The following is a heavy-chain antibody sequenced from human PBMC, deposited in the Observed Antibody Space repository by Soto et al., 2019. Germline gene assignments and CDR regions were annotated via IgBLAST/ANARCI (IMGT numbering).Heavy chain of an antibody. V-gene: IGHV4-59*08. CDR2: VHHSWGS. CDR1: GGSISSYY. J-gene: IGHJ4*03. CDR3: ARQGFGPLPGLVDD. D-gene: IGHD3-10*01. Sequence: QVQLQESGPGLVKPSETMSLSCTVSGGSISSYYWSWFRQSPGKRMEWIGYVHHSWGSSYNPSLQSRVALALHTSQIQLPMKVTSMTDSDMTGYYCARQGFGPLPGLVDDWGQGTRVSVSS.